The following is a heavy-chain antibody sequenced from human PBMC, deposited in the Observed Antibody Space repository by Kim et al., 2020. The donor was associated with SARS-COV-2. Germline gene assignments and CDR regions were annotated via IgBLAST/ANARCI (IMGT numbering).Heavy chain of an antibody. CDR3: ARGDPTTVPYYYGMDV. V-gene: IGHV3-30*04. D-gene: IGHD4-17*01. CDR2: ISYDGSNK. CDR1: GFTFSSYA. Sequence: GGSLRLSCAASGFTFSSYAMHWVRQAPGKGLEWVAVISYDGSNKYYADSVKGRFTISRDNSKNTLYLQMNSLRAEDTAVYYCARGDPTTVPYYYGMDVWGQGTTVTVSS. J-gene: IGHJ6*02.